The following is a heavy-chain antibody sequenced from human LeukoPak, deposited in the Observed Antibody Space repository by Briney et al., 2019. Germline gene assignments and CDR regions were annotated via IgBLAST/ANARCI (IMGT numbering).Heavy chain of an antibody. J-gene: IGHJ6*03. Sequence: SETLSLTCAVYGGSFSGYYWSWIRQPPGKGLEWIGEINHSGSTNYNPSLKSRVTISVDTSKNQFSLKLSSVTAADTAVYYCAKDRCSNGVGCYYYYMDVWGKGTSVTISS. D-gene: IGHD2-8*01. CDR1: GGSFSGYY. CDR3: AKDRCSNGVGCYYYYMDV. CDR2: INHSGST. V-gene: IGHV4-34*01.